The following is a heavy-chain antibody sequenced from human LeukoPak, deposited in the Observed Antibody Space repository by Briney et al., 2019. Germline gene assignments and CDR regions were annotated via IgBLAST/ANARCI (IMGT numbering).Heavy chain of an antibody. J-gene: IGHJ6*03. CDR3: ARAVYVGYYYYYLDV. CDR1: GGSFSGYY. V-gene: IGHV4-34*01. D-gene: IGHD5/OR15-5a*01. CDR2: INHSGST. Sequence: SETLSLTCAVYGGSFSGYYWSWIRQPPGKGLEWIGEINHSGSTNYNPSLKSRVTISVDTSKNQFSLKLSPVTAAETAVYYCARAVYVGYYYYYLDVWGKGTTVSASS.